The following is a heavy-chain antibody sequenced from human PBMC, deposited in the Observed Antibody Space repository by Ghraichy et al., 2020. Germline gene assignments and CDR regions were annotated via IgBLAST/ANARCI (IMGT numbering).Heavy chain of an antibody. D-gene: IGHD3-3*01. CDR3: ARDRAIFGVAMNWFDP. CDR2: ISSSSSYI. Sequence: GGSLRLSCAASGFTFSSYWMSWARQAPGKGLEWVSSISSSSSYIYYADSVKGRFTISRDNAKNSLYLQMNSLRAEDTAVYYCARDRAIFGVAMNWFDPWGQGTLVTVSS. J-gene: IGHJ5*02. CDR1: GFTFSSYW. V-gene: IGHV3-21*01.